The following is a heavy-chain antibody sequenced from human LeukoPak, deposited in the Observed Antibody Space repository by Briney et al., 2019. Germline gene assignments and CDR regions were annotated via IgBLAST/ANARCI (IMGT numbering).Heavy chain of an antibody. V-gene: IGHV4-34*01. J-gene: IGHJ4*02. Sequence: PSETLSLTCAVYGGSFSGYYWSWIRQPPGKGLEWIGEINHSGSTNYNPSLKSRVTISVDTSKNQFSLKLSSVIAADTAVYYCARAGSYSSSWYYQQYYFDYWGQGTLVTVSS. CDR1: GGSFSGYY. CDR3: ARAGSYSSSWYYQQYYFDY. CDR2: INHSGST. D-gene: IGHD6-13*01.